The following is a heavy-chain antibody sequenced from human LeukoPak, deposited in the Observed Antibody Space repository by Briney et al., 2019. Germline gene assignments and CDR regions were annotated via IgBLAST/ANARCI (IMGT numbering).Heavy chain of an antibody. Sequence: GRSLRLSCAASEFTFNSYAMHWVRQAPGKGLEWVAVISYDGSNKYYADSVKGRFTISRDNSKNTLYLQMNSLRADDTAVYYCARNPRYCSSTSCQIFDYWGQGTLVTVSS. D-gene: IGHD2-2*01. V-gene: IGHV3-30*04. CDR1: EFTFNSYA. CDR3: ARNPRYCSSTSCQIFDY. CDR2: ISYDGSNK. J-gene: IGHJ4*02.